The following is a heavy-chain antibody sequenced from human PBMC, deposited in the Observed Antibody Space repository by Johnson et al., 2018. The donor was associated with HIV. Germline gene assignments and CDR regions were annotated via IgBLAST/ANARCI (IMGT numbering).Heavy chain of an antibody. J-gene: IGHJ3*02. CDR3: AKVRRGSSWYIAFDI. CDR2: ISYDGGSK. Sequence: QMLLVESGGVVVQPGGSLRLSCAASGFTFDDYAMHWVRQAPGKGLEWVAIISYDGGSKYYADSVKGRFTISRDNSKNTLYLQMNSLRAEDTAVYYCAKVRRGSSWYIAFDIWGQGTMVTVSS. CDR1: GFTFDDYA. V-gene: IGHV3-30*04. D-gene: IGHD6-13*01.